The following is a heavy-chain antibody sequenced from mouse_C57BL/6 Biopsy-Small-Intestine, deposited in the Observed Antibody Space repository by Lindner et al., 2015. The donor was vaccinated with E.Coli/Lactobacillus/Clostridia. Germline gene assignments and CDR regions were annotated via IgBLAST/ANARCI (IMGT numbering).Heavy chain of an antibody. CDR1: GFNIKDFY. D-gene: IGHD2-3*01. CDR2: IDPEDGDT. Sequence: VQLQESGAELVRPGASVKLSCTASGFNIKDFYIHWVKQRPEQGLEWIGRIDPEDGDTEYAPKFQGKATMTADTSSNTAYLQLSSLTSEDTAVYYCTTGDDGYWFAYWGQGTLVTVSA. CDR3: TTGDDGYWFAY. V-gene: IGHV14-1*01. J-gene: IGHJ3*01.